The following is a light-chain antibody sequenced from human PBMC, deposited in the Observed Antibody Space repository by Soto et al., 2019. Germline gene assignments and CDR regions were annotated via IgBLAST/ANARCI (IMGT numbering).Light chain of an antibody. J-gene: IGLJ1*01. Sequence: QSALTQPRSASGSPGQSITISCTGTSSDVGGYNYVSWYQQHPAKAPKLIIFDVSKRPSGVPNRFSGSKSGNTASLTISGLRAEDEADYYCSSFAGSNNFPYVFGTGTKLTVL. CDR3: SSFAGSNNFPYV. CDR1: SSDVGGYNY. CDR2: DVS. V-gene: IGLV2-11*01.